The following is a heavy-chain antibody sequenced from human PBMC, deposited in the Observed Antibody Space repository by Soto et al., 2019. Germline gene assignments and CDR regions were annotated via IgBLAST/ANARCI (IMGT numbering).Heavy chain of an antibody. D-gene: IGHD2-2*02. CDR1: GYTFTSYA. J-gene: IGHJ4*02. CDR3: ARDRVGSSYTRSFDY. V-gene: IGHV1-3*05. Sequence: QVQLVQSGAEEKKPGASVKFSCKASGYTFTSYAMHWVRQAPGQRLEWMGWINAGNGNTKYSQKFQGRVTITRDTSASTAYMELSSLRSEDTAVYYCARDRVGSSYTRSFDYWGQGTLVTVSS. CDR2: INAGNGNT.